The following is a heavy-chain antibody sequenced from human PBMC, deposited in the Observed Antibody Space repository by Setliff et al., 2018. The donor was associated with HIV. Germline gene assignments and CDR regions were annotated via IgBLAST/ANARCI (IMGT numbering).Heavy chain of an antibody. Sequence: PSETLSLTCAVYGGSFSAYYWTWIRQPPGKGLEWIGEISHGGSTSYNPSLKSRVTISVHTSKNQFSLNRKSVTAADTAVYYCARDLRFDPWGQGTLVTVSS. J-gene: IGHJ5*02. CDR1: GGSFSAYY. V-gene: IGHV4-34*01. CDR2: ISHGGST. CDR3: ARDLRFDP.